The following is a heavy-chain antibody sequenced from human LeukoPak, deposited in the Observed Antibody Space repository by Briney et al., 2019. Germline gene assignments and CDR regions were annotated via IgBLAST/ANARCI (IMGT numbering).Heavy chain of an antibody. CDR2: ISWNSGSI. J-gene: IGHJ4*02. D-gene: IGHD4-17*01. CDR3: AKDRVVTVTTFNDY. V-gene: IGHV3-9*01. Sequence: PGGSLRLSCAASGFTFDDYAMHWVRQAPGKGLEWVSGISWNSGSIGYADSVKGRFTISRDNAKNSLYLQMNSLRAEDTAMYYCAKDRVVTVTTFNDYWGQGTLVTVSS. CDR1: GFTFDDYA.